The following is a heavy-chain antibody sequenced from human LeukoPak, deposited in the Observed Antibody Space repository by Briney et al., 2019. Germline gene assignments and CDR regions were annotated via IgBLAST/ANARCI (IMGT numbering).Heavy chain of an antibody. CDR2: ISSSSSYI. Sequence: GRSLRLSCAASGFTFSSYSMNWVRQAPGKGLEWVSSISSSSSYIYYADSVKGRFTISRDNAKNSLYLQMNSLRAEDTAVYYCASPLNDAFDIWGQGTMVTVSS. CDR1: GFTFSSYS. V-gene: IGHV3-21*01. CDR3: ASPLNDAFDI. J-gene: IGHJ3*02.